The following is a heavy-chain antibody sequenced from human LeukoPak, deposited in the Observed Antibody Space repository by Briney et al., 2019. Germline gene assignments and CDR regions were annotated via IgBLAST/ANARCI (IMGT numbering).Heavy chain of an antibody. V-gene: IGHV4-4*07. CDR2: IQTSPSRSA. J-gene: IGHJ4*02. D-gene: IGHD4-11*01. Sequence: SETLSLTCTVSGGSISSYYWNWIRQSAGKGPEWIGRIQTSPSRSANYNPSLKSRVTISVDTSKNQFSLKLTSVTAADTAVYYCATSNWLRDSNFDSWGQGTLVTVSS. CDR1: GGSISSYY. CDR3: ATSNWLRDSNFDS.